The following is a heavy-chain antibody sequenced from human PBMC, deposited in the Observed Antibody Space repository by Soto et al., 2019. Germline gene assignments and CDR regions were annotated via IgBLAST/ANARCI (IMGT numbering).Heavy chain of an antibody. CDR2: ISGYNGNA. D-gene: IGHD3-9*01. CDR3: ARILQTSRALGH. CDR1: GYTFNLYG. Sequence: QVQLVQSAGEVRKPGASVKVSCKTSGYTFNLYGMTWLRQAPGQGLEWMGWISGYNGNATYAQKFKGRVVLTIDTSTTTAHMELGSLTSDDTDVYYCARILQTSRALGHWGQGTLVTVSS. J-gene: IGHJ4*02. V-gene: IGHV1-18*04.